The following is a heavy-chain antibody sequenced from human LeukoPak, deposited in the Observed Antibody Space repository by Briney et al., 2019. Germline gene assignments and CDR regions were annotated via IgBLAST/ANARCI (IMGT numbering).Heavy chain of an antibody. Sequence: GGSLRLSCAASGFTFSDYYTSWIRQAPGKGLEWVSYISSSGSYTNYADSVKGRFTISRDNAKNSLYLQMNSLRAEDTAVYYCARDATAAGRFDPWGQGTLVTVSS. CDR2: ISSSGSYT. D-gene: IGHD6-13*01. V-gene: IGHV3-11*06. CDR3: ARDATAAGRFDP. J-gene: IGHJ5*02. CDR1: GFTFSDYY.